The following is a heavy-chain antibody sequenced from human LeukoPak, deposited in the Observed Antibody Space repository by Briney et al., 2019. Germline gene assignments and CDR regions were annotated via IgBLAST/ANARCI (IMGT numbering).Heavy chain of an antibody. CDR2: INHSGST. CDR3: AREWDSSGYYYLNWFDP. D-gene: IGHD3-22*01. CDR1: GGSFSGYY. V-gene: IGHV4-34*01. Sequence: PSETLSLTCAVYGGSFSGYYWSWLRQPPGKGLEWIGEINHSGSTNYNPSLKSRVTISVETSKNQFSLKLSSVTAADTAVYYCAREWDSSGYYYLNWFDPWGQGTLVTVSS. J-gene: IGHJ5*02.